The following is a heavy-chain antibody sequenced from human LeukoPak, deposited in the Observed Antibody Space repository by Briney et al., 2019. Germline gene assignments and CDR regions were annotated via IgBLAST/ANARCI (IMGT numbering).Heavy chain of an antibody. D-gene: IGHD6-13*01. CDR1: GFTFSTYW. CDR3: VAAGTFDY. CDR2: INTDGSTT. V-gene: IGHV3-74*01. Sequence: SGGSLRLSFVVSGFTFSTYWMYWVRQAPGKGLVWVSRINTDGSTTNYADSVKGRFTISRDNTKNTLYLQMNTLRAEDTAVYYCVAAGTFDYWGQGALVTVSS. J-gene: IGHJ4*02.